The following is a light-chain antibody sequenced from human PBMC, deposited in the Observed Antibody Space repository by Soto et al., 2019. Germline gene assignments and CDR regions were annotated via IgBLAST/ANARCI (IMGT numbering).Light chain of an antibody. CDR1: QSISSSY. J-gene: IGKJ1*01. CDR2: GAS. Sequence: EIVLTQSPGTLSLSPGGRVTLSCRASQSISSSYLAWYQQRPGQAPRLLIYGASSRATGIPDRFSGSGSGTDFTLTSSRLEAEDCAVYYCQQYGSSVWTFGQGTKVEIK. CDR3: QQYGSSVWT. V-gene: IGKV3-20*01.